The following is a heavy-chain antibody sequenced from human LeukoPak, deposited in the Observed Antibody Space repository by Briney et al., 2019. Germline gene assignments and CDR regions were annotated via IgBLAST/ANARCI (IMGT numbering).Heavy chain of an antibody. J-gene: IGHJ4*02. CDR3: ARDVEVCRIGACYWTTFDC. V-gene: IGHV3-23*01. D-gene: IGHD2-21*02. CDR2: ISGSGGST. CDR1: GFTFGNYA. Sequence: GGSLSLSCAASGFTFGNYAMTWVRQAPGRGLEWVSTISGSGGSTYYADSVKGRFTISRDTASDTVNLQMNSLRAEDTAVYYCARDVEVCRIGACYWTTFDCWGQGTLVTVSS.